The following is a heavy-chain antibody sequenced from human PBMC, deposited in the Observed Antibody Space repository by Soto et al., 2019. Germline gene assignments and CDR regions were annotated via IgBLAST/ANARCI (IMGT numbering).Heavy chain of an antibody. J-gene: IGHJ5*02. CDR2: MNPNSGET. CDR1: GYTFNDYE. V-gene: IGHV1-8*02. D-gene: IGHD2-2*01. Sequence: EQLVQSAAEVKKPGASVKVSCMTSGYTFNDYEINWVRQATGQGLEWIGWMNPNSGETGYAHRFQGRVTMTTSTSLSTAYLELSSLTSDDTAVYYCARIAMPARPRWYNWFDPWGQGTLVTVSS. CDR3: ARIAMPARPRWYNWFDP.